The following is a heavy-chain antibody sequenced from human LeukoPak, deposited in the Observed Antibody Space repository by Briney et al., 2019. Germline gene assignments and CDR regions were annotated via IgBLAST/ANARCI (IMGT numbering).Heavy chain of an antibody. CDR1: GFTFSSYA. Sequence: GGSLRLSCAASGFTFSSYAMSWVRQAPGKGLEWVSAISGSGGSAYYADSVKGRFTISRDNSKNTLFLQMNSLRVEDTAVYYCASESQFYYYGMDVWGQGTTVTVFS. CDR2: ISGSGGSA. V-gene: IGHV3-23*01. CDR3: ASESQFYYYGMDV. J-gene: IGHJ6*02.